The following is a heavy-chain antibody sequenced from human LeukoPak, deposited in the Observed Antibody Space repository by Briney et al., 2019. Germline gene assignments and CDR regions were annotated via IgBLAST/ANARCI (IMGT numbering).Heavy chain of an antibody. Sequence: GGSLRLSCAASGFTFSSYWMHWVRQAPGKGLVWVSRINSDGSRTTYADSVKGRFTISRDNAKNTLYLLMNSLRAEDTAIYYCTRGGVDYWGQGTLVTVSS. CDR3: TRGGVDY. D-gene: IGHD3-10*01. V-gene: IGHV3-74*03. CDR2: INSDGSRT. J-gene: IGHJ4*02. CDR1: GFTFSSYW.